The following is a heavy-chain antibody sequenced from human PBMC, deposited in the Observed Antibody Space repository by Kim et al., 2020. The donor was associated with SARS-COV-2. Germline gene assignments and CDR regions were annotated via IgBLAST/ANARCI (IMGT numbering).Heavy chain of an antibody. CDR2: MYNSGST. CDR1: GGSISSSSYY. V-gene: IGHV4-39*01. J-gene: IGHJ4*01. Sequence: SETLSLTCTVSGGSISSSSYYWGWIRQPPEKGLEWIGSMYNSGSTYNNPSLKSRVTISVDTSKNQFSLKLSSVTAADTAVYYCASPASILGGTSFHYWC. D-gene: IGHD1-26*01. CDR3: ASPASILGGTSFHY.